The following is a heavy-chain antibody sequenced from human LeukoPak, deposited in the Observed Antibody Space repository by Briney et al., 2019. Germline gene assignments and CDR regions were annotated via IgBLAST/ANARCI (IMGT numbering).Heavy chain of an antibody. CDR2: IWNDGSNE. V-gene: IGHV3-30*02. J-gene: IGHJ4*02. Sequence: GGSLRLSCAASGFTFSSYGMHWVRQAPGKGLEWVAVIWNDGSNENYADSVKGRFTISRDNSKNTLYLQMSSLRAEDTAVYYCAKEFNRGLPDYWGQGTLVTVPS. D-gene: IGHD2-21*01. CDR1: GFTFSSYG. CDR3: AKEFNRGLPDY.